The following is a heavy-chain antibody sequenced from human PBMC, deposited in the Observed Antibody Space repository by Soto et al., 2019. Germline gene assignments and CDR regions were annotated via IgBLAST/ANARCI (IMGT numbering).Heavy chain of an antibody. Sequence: SVKVSCKASGGTFSSYAISWVRQAPGQGLEWMGGIIPIFGTANYAQKFQGRVTITADESTSTAYMELSSLRSEDTAVYYCARGFYCSSTSCYTPYYYGMDVWGQGTTVTVSS. CDR2: IIPIFGTA. CDR1: GGTFSSYA. CDR3: ARGFYCSSTSCYTPYYYGMDV. V-gene: IGHV1-69*13. J-gene: IGHJ6*02. D-gene: IGHD2-2*02.